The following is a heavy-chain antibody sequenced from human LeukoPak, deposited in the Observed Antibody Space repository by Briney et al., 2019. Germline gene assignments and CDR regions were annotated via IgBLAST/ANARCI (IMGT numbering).Heavy chain of an antibody. D-gene: IGHD5-24*01. V-gene: IGHV4-39*02. CDR2: IYYSGST. Sequence: PSETLSLTCTVSGGSISSSSYYWGWIRQSPGNGLEWIGNIYYSGSTYYNPSLKSRVTISVDTSKNQFSLNLSSVTVADTAVYYCARDSSGMNRWVDYWGQGTLVTVSS. CDR3: ARDSSGMNRWVDY. CDR1: GGSISSSSYY. J-gene: IGHJ4*02.